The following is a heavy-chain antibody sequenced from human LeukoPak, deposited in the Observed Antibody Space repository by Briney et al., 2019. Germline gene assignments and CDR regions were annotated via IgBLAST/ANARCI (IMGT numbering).Heavy chain of an antibody. CDR3: ARVGGSVDY. CDR2: INHSGST. V-gene: IGHV4-34*01. CDR1: GGSFSGYY. J-gene: IGHJ4*02. Sequence: SETLSLTCAVYGGSFSGYYWSWIRQPPGKGLEWIGEINHSGSTNYNLSLKSRVTISVDTSKNQFSLKLSSVTAADTAVYYCARVGGSVDYWGQGTLVTVSS.